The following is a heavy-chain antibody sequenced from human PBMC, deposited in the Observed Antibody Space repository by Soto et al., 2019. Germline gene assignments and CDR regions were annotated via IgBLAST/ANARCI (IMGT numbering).Heavy chain of an antibody. Sequence: ASVKVSCKASGYTFTSYGISWVRQAPGQGLEWMGWISAYNGNTNYAQKLQGRVTMTTDTSTSTAYMELRSLRSDDTAVYYCARDREDIVVVVAASYYYYGMDVWSQGTTVTVSS. CDR1: GYTFTSYG. J-gene: IGHJ6*02. D-gene: IGHD2-15*01. V-gene: IGHV1-18*01. CDR3: ARDREDIVVVVAASYYYYGMDV. CDR2: ISAYNGNT.